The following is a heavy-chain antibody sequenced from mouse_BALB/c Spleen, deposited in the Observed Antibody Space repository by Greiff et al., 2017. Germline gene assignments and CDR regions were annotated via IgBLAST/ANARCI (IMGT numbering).Heavy chain of an antibody. V-gene: IGHV14-3*02. Sequence: LVESGAELVKPGASVKLSCTASGFNIKDTYMHWVKQRPEQGLEWIGRIDPANGNTKYDPKFQGKATITADTSSNTAYLQLSSLTSEDTAVYYCARFYDYEGYYFDYWGQGTTLTVSS. CDR2: IDPANGNT. D-gene: IGHD2-4*01. CDR1: GFNIKDTY. CDR3: ARFYDYEGYYFDY. J-gene: IGHJ2*01.